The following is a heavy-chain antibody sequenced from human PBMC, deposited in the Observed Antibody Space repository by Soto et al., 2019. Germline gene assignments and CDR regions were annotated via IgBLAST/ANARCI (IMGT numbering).Heavy chain of an antibody. CDR1: GGIFSTYA. J-gene: IGHJ4*02. CDR3: ARDRDDYGSGNYYNRIYF. V-gene: IGHV1-69*01. CDR2: IIPLFGTP. D-gene: IGHD3-10*01. Sequence: QVQLVQSGAEVKKPGSSVKVSCKASGGIFSTYAISWLRQAPGQGLEWMGGIIPLFGTPNYAQRFQGRVTITADESTSTAYMELSRLRSEYTAVYYCARDRDDYGSGNYYNRIYFWGQGTLVTVYS.